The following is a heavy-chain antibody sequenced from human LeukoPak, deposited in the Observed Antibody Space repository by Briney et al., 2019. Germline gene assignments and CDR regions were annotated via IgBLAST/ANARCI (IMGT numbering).Heavy chain of an antibody. D-gene: IGHD3-22*01. CDR2: IYASGSS. Sequence: SETLSLTCTVSGDSISNYYWSWVRQPAGKGLEWIGRIYASGSSNYNPSLKSRITMSVDTSKNQFSLKLSSVTAADTAVYYCARCLNTYYYDNSGYSPEHYYMDVWGKGTTIIVSS. CDR3: ARCLNTYYYDNSGYSPEHYYMDV. V-gene: IGHV4-4*07. J-gene: IGHJ6*03. CDR1: GDSISNYY.